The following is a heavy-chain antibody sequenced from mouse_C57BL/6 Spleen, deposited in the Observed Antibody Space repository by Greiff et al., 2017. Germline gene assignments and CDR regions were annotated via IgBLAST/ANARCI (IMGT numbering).Heavy chain of an antibody. CDR3: AIPDGYSSMDY. CDR2: IHPNSGST. CDR1: GYTFTSYW. D-gene: IGHD2-3*01. J-gene: IGHJ4*01. Sequence: VQLQQPGAELVKPGASVKLSCKASGYTFTSYWMHWVKQRPGQGLEWIGMIHPNSGSTNYNEKFKSKATLTVDKSSSTAYMQLSSLTSEDSAVYYCAIPDGYSSMDYWGQGTSVTVSS. V-gene: IGHV1-64*01.